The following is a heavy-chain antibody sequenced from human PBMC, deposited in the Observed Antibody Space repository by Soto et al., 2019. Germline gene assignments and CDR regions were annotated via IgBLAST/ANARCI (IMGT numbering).Heavy chain of an antibody. CDR1: GYTFTGYY. CDR2: INPNRCGT. J-gene: IGHJ3*02. Sequence: ASVKVSCKASGYTFTGYYMHWVRQAPGRGLEGMGWINPNRCGTNYAQKVQGWVTMTRAKSSITAYMELSRLRSDAMAVYYCEREDTISNSAFDIWGQGTMVTVSS. D-gene: IGHD3-3*01. V-gene: IGHV1-2*04. CDR3: EREDTISNSAFDI.